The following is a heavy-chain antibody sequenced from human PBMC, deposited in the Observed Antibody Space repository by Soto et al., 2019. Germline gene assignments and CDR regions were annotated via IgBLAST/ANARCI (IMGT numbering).Heavy chain of an antibody. J-gene: IGHJ4*02. D-gene: IGHD6-6*01. CDR3: ASLLVPGY. CDR1: GFTFNRYW. V-gene: IGHV3-74*01. CDR2: INSDGSST. Sequence: EVQLVESGGGLVQPGGSLRLSCAVSGFTFNRYWMDWVRQAPGKGLVWVSRINSDGSSTSYADSVKGRFTISRDNAKNTLYLQLNSLRVEDTAVYYCASLLVPGYWGQGTLVTVSS.